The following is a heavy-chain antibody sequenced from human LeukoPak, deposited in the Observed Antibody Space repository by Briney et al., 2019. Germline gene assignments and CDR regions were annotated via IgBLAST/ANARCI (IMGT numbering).Heavy chain of an antibody. J-gene: IGHJ1*01. Sequence: GGSLRLSCAASGFTFSSYEMNWVRQAPGKGLEWVSYISSSGSTIYYADSVKGRFTISRDNAKNSLYLQMNSLKTEDTAVYYCTINSGSYYAEYFQHWGQGTLVTVSS. CDR2: ISSSGSTI. D-gene: IGHD1-26*01. CDR3: TINSGSYYAEYFQH. CDR1: GFTFSSYE. V-gene: IGHV3-48*03.